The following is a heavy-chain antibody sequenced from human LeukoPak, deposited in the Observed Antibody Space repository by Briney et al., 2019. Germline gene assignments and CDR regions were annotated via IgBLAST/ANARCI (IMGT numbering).Heavy chain of an antibody. D-gene: IGHD6-19*01. J-gene: IGHJ4*02. CDR2: IYDSEST. Sequence: SETLSLTCTVSGGSISSHYWSWIRQPPGKGLEWIGYIYDSESTNYNPSLKSRVTISIDTSKNQFSLKLSSVTAADTAVYSCARGFSGKYYFDFWGQGTLVTVSS. V-gene: IGHV4-59*11. CDR1: GGSISSHY. CDR3: ARGFSGKYYFDF.